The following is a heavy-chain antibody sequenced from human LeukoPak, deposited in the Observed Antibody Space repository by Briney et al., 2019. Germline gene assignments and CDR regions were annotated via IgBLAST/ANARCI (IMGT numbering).Heavy chain of an antibody. CDR3: ARGFWSGYYYNWFDP. J-gene: IGHJ5*02. D-gene: IGHD3-3*01. V-gene: IGHV3-53*05. Sequence: GGALRLSCAASGFTVSSNYMSWVRQAPGKGVGGGSVIYSGGSTSYADSMKGQFTISRDSSKNTLYLQMNSLRAEDTAVYYCARGFWSGYYYNWFDPWGQGTLVTVSS. CDR1: GFTVSSNY. CDR2: IYSGGST.